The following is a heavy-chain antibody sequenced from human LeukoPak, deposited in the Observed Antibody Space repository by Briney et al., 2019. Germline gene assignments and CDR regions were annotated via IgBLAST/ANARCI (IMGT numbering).Heavy chain of an antibody. CDR1: GFTFSSYS. CDR3: ARDAVSDY. J-gene: IGHJ4*02. Sequence: GGSLRLSCAASGFTFSSYSMNWVRQAPGKGLEWVSSISNSSSYIYYADSVKGRFTISRDNAKNSLYLQMNSLRAEDTAVYYCARDAVSDYWGQGTLVTVSS. CDR2: ISNSSSYI. V-gene: IGHV3-21*01.